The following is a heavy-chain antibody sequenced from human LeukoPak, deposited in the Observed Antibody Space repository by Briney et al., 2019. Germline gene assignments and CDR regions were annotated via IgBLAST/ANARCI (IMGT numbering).Heavy chain of an antibody. J-gene: IGHJ4*02. CDR1: GFSFSAYG. D-gene: IGHD3-16*01. CDR3: ARDLLGLPHKDFDT. V-gene: IGHV3-30*02. Sequence: AGSLRLSCAASGFSFSAYGMHWVRQAPGKWLEWVAYILYDGSKKEYANFMKGRFTICRDTSKSTVYRQMSSLRPEDTAVYYCARDLLGLPHKDFDTWGQGTLVTVSS. CDR2: ILYDGSKK.